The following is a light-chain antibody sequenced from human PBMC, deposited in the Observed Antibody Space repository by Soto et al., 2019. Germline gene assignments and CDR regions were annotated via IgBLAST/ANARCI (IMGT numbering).Light chain of an antibody. CDR1: QSISNY. V-gene: IGKV1-39*01. Sequence: DIQMSQSPSSLSASVGDRVTITCRASQSISNYLNWYQQKPGKAPKLLIYAASSLQSGVPSRFSGSGSGTDFTLTISSLQPEDFASYYCQQSYSIPWTFGQGTKVDIK. CDR3: QQSYSIPWT. J-gene: IGKJ1*01. CDR2: AAS.